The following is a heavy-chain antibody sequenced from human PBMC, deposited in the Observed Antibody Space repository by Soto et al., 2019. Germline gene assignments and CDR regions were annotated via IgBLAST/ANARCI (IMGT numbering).Heavy chain of an antibody. CDR3: ARGVQHYYYSMDV. D-gene: IGHD1-1*01. CDR1: GFTFSSYG. Sequence: PGGSLRFSCAASGFTFSSYGMHWVRQAPGKGLEWVAVIWYDGSNKYYADSVKGRFTISRDNSKNTLYLQMNSLRAEDTAVYYCARGVQHYYYSMDVWGQGTTVTVSS. CDR2: IWYDGSNK. J-gene: IGHJ6*02. V-gene: IGHV3-33*01.